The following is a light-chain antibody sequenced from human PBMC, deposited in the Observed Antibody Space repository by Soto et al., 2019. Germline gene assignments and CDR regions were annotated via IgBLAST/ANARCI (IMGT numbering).Light chain of an antibody. V-gene: IGKV1-27*01. CDR3: QRTYNAPPMT. CDR2: TAS. J-gene: IGKJ1*01. Sequence: DIQLTQSPSSLSASEGDRVTISCRVSQGISSYLNWYRQKPGKVLMHTASNLQSGVPSRFSGSGSRTYFNLTIASLQPEDVAIHYGQRTYNAPPMTFGQGTKVEI. CDR1: QGISSY.